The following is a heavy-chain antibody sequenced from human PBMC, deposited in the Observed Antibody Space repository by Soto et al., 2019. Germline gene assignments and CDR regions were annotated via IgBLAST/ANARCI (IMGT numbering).Heavy chain of an antibody. V-gene: IGHV1-3*01. CDR3: SRKAYSNGLYFYFDY. CDR2: INPASGNT. Sequence: ASVKVSCKASGYTFIHYAIHWVRQAPGQRPEWMGLINPASGNTQYSQNFQGRVTITRDTSASTAYMELSSLRSEDTAVYFCSRKAYSNGLYFYFDYWGQGTLVTVSS. CDR1: GYTFIHYA. D-gene: IGHD6-19*01. J-gene: IGHJ4*02.